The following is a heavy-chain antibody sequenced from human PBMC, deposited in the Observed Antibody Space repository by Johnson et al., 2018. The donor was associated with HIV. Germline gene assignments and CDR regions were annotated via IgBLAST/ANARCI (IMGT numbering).Heavy chain of an antibody. CDR2: ISYDGGNK. Sequence: QVQLVESGGGVVQPGRSLRLSCAASGFTFSSYGMHWVRQAPGKGLEWVAVISYDGGNKYYADSVKGRFTISRDNSKNTLYLQMNSLRAEDTAVYYCARDRPYYYGSGDAFDIWGQGTMVTVSS. J-gene: IGHJ3*02. D-gene: IGHD3-10*01. V-gene: IGHV3-30*03. CDR3: ARDRPYYYGSGDAFDI. CDR1: GFTFSSYG.